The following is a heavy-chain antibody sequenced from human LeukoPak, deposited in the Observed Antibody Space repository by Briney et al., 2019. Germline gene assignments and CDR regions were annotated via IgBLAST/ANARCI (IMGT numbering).Heavy chain of an antibody. CDR3: ARQGKRRKYYYGSGSYTGNWFDP. V-gene: IGHV4-4*02. CDR1: GDSISSSNW. Sequence: SETLSLTCAVSGDSISSSNWWSWVRQPPGRGLEWIGEIFHSGSTNYNPSLKSRVTISVDTSKNQFSLKLSSVTAADTAVYYCARQGKRRKYYYGSGSYTGNWFDPWGQGTLVTVSS. J-gene: IGHJ5*02. D-gene: IGHD3-10*01. CDR2: IFHSGST.